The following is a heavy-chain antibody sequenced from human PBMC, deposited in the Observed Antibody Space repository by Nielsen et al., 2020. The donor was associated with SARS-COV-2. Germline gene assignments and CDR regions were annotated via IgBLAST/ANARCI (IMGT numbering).Heavy chain of an antibody. CDR3: ARDWSRAFDV. J-gene: IGHJ3*01. CDR1: GFRFSSHA. Sequence: GESLKISCAASGFRFSSHAMSWVRQAPGKGLEWVSGISDNGANTYYADSVKGRFTISRDNAKNSMSLQMNSLRVEDTAVYYCARDWSRAFDVWGQGTMVTVSS. CDR2: ISDNGANT. V-gene: IGHV3-23*01.